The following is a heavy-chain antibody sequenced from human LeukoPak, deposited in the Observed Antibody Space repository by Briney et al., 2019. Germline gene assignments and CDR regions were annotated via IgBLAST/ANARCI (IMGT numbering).Heavy chain of an antibody. CDR1: GYIFTDYY. D-gene: IGHD6-19*01. Sequence: ASVKVSCKASGYIFTDYYIHWVRQAPGQGLEWMGWTSPKSGTTNSAQKFQDRVTMTRDTSISTAYMELSSLRSDDTAVYYCARLCTSGCWGFDYWGQGTLVTVSS. CDR2: TSPKSGTT. J-gene: IGHJ4*02. V-gene: IGHV1-2*02. CDR3: ARLCTSGCWGFDY.